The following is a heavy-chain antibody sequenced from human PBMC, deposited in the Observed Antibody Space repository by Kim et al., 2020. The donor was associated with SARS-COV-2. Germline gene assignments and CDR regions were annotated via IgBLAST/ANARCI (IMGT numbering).Heavy chain of an antibody. D-gene: IGHD3-3*01. V-gene: IGHV1-69*04. Sequence: SVKVSCKASGGTFSSYAISWVRQAPGQGLEWMGRIIPILGIANYAQKFQGRVTITADKSTSTAYMELSSLRSEDTAVYYCARDSIFGVVGYFDYWGQGTLVTVSS. CDR2: IIPILGIA. CDR3: ARDSIFGVVGYFDY. CDR1: GGTFSSYA. J-gene: IGHJ4*02.